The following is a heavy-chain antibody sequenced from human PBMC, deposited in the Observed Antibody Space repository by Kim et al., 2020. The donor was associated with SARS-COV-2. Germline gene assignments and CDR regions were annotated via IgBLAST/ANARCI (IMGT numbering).Heavy chain of an antibody. J-gene: IGHJ6*02. CDR3: ARVGELRYFDTNGMDV. Sequence: GGSLRLSCAASGFTFSSYSMNWVRQAPGKGLEWVSYISSSSSTIYYADSVKGRFTISRDNAKNSLYLQMNSLRDEDTAVYYCARVGELRYFDTNGMDVWGQGTTVTVSS. CDR2: ISSSSSTI. CDR1: GFTFSSYS. D-gene: IGHD3-9*01. V-gene: IGHV3-48*02.